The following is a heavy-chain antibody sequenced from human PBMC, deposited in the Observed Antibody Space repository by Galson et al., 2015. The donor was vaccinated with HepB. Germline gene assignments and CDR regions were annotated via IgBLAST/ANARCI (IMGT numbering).Heavy chain of an antibody. Sequence: SLRLSCAASGFRFNSYAMTWVRQAPGKGLEWVSGVTGSGDRTYYADFVKDRFTISRDNSKNNLFLQVNSLRVEDTAVYYCAEGAYLSSAYLYGMDLWGPGTTVIVSS. J-gene: IGHJ6*02. CDR3: AEGAYLSSAYLYGMDL. CDR2: VTGSGDRT. V-gene: IGHV3-23*01. D-gene: IGHD6-6*01. CDR1: GFRFNSYA.